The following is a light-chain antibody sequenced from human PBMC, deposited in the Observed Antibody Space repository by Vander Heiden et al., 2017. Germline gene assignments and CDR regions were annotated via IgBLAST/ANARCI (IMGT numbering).Light chain of an antibody. CDR3: QAWDSSTVV. Sequence: SYELTQPPSVSVSPGQTASITCSGEKLGDKYACWYQQQPCQPPLLVIYQDSKRPSGIPERFSCSNSGNTATLTISGTQAMDEADYYCQAWDSSTVVFGGGTKLTVL. CDR2: QDS. V-gene: IGLV3-1*01. CDR1: KLGDKY. J-gene: IGLJ2*01.